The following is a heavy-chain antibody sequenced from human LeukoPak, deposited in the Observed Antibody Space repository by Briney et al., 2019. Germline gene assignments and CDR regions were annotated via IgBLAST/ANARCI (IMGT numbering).Heavy chain of an antibody. CDR2: LWYDGSNE. CDR3: ARDGQNASPYAVDV. D-gene: IGHD2-2*01. Sequence: GRSLRLSCAASGFIFRDHGMHWVRQAPGKGLEWVAGLWYDGSNEDYAESVKGRFTIFRDNSKNTLYLRMNSLRVEDTGIYYCARDGQNASPYAVDVWGQGTAVTVSS. V-gene: IGHV3-33*01. J-gene: IGHJ6*02. CDR1: GFIFRDHG.